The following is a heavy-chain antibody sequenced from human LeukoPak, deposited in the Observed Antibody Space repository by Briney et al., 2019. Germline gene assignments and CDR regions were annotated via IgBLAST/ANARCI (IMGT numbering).Heavy chain of an antibody. Sequence: GGSLRLSCAASGFTFSSYAMSWVRQAPGKGLEWVSGISGSGGSTYYADSVKGRFTISRDNSKNTLYLQMNSLRAEDTAVYYCSKPYCGGDCFPDYWGQGTLVTVSS. CDR1: GFTFSSYA. CDR2: ISGSGGST. J-gene: IGHJ4*02. V-gene: IGHV3-23*01. CDR3: SKPYCGGDCFPDY. D-gene: IGHD2-21*02.